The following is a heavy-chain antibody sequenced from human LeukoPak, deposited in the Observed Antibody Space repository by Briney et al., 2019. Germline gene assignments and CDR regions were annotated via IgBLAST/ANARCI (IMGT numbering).Heavy chain of an antibody. Sequence: GGSLRLPCEASGFTYKRYAMTWVRQPPGKGLESGAAISGSGGSTYYADYVKGPFTISRDNSKNTLYLQMNSLRAEDTAVYYCAKDGITIFGVVPYYMDVWGKGTTVTVSS. D-gene: IGHD3-3*01. CDR1: GFTYKRYA. V-gene: IGHV3-23*01. CDR2: ISGSGGST. J-gene: IGHJ6*03. CDR3: AKDGITIFGVVPYYMDV.